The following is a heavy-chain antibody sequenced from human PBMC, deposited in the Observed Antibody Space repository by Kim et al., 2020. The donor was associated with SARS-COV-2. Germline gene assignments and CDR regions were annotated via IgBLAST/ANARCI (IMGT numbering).Heavy chain of an antibody. CDR1: GFTFSSYE. CDR2: ISSSGSTI. J-gene: IGHJ3*02. D-gene: IGHD3-22*01. CDR3: ARDFRAYYDSSGYYYGRLGTFDI. V-gene: IGHV3-48*03. Sequence: GGSLRLSCAASGFTFSSYEMNWVRQAPGKGLEWVSYISSSGSTIYYADSVKGRFTISRDNAKNSLYLQMNSLRAEDTAVYYCARDFRAYYDSSGYYYGRLGTFDIWGQGTMVTVSS.